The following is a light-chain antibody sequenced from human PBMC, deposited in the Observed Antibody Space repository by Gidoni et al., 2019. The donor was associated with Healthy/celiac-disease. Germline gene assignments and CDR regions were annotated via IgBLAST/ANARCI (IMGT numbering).Light chain of an antibody. CDR3: QQRSNPPF. V-gene: IGKV3-11*01. J-gene: IGKJ4*01. CDR1: QSVSSY. Sequence: EIVLTQSPATLSLPPGERATLSCRASQSVSSYLAWYQQKPGQAPRLLIYAASNRATGIPARFSGSWSGTFFTLTSSLLAPEYVAVYYRQQRSNPPFFGGGTKVEIK. CDR2: AAS.